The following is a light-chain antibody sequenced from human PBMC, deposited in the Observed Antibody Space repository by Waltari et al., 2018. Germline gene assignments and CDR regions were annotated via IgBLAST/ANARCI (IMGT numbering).Light chain of an antibody. V-gene: IGLV2-11*01. J-gene: IGLJ3*02. CDR1: SRAIGDYEY. CDR3: CSYTGRKTWV. Sequence: QSALTQPRSVSGSPGQSVTMSCTGTSRAIGDYEYVSWYQQHPGKTPKLIIQDIYRRPSGVPDRFSASKSGNTASLTISGLQADDEADYYCCSYTGRKTWVFGGGTKVTVL. CDR2: DIY.